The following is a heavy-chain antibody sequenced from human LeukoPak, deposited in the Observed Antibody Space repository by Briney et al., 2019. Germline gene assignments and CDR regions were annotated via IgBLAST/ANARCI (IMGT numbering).Heavy chain of an antibody. Sequence: GGSLRLPCATSGFTFSNYAMSWVRQAPGKGLEWVSGISGSGDSTNYAESVKGRFTISRDNSKNTLYLRMNSLRAEDTAVYYCAKDSVVVPGLVNYFDYWGQGTLVTVSS. V-gene: IGHV3-23*01. D-gene: IGHD2-2*01. CDR2: ISGSGDST. CDR3: AKDSVVVPGLVNYFDY. CDR1: GFTFSNYA. J-gene: IGHJ4*02.